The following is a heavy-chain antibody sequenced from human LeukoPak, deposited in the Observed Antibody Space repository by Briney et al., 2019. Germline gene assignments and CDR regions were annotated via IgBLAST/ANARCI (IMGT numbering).Heavy chain of an antibody. CDR1: GFTFSSYW. Sequence: GGSLRLSCAASGFTFSSYWMSWVRQAPGKGLEWVANIKQDGSEKYYVDSVKGRFTISRDNAKNSLYLQMNSLRAEDTAVYYCARYGSGSYIYYYYGMDVWGQGTTVTVSS. CDR3: ARYGSGSYIYYYYGMDV. J-gene: IGHJ6*02. D-gene: IGHD3-10*01. V-gene: IGHV3-7*01. CDR2: IKQDGSEK.